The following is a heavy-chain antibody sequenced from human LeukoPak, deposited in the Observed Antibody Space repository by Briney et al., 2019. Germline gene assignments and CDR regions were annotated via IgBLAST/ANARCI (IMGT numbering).Heavy chain of an antibody. CDR3: TRNEWDYYYYYGMDV. CDR1: GFTFSTSA. D-gene: IGHD1-26*01. J-gene: IGHJ6*02. CDR2: IRSKGSNYAT. Sequence: PGGSLRLSCAASGFTFSTSALYWVRQASGKGLEWVGRIRSKGSNYATAYGASVKGRFTISRDDSRSTAYLQMNSLKTEDTAVYYCTRNEWDYYYYYGMDVWGQGTTVTVSS. V-gene: IGHV3-73*01.